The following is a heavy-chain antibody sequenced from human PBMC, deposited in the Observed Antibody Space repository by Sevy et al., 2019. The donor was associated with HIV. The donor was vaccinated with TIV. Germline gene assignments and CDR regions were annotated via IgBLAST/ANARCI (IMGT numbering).Heavy chain of an antibody. V-gene: IGHV3-21*01. D-gene: IGHD2-2*01. J-gene: IGHJ3*02. CDR1: GFTFSSYS. CDR2: ISSSSSYI. CDR3: ARDGDGCSSTGCYGLDAFDI. Sequence: GGSLRLSCAASGFTFSSYSMNWVRQAPGKGLEWVSSISSSSSYIYYADSVKGRFTISRDNAKNSLYLQMNSLRAEDTAVYYCARDGDGCSSTGCYGLDAFDIWGQGTMVTVSS.